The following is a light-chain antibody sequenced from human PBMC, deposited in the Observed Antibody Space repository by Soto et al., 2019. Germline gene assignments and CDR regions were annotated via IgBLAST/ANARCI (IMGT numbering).Light chain of an antibody. Sequence: QSALTQPASVSGSPGQTITISCTGTRTDIGGYNLVSWYQHHPGKAPKLLIHEVSNRPSGISNRFSGSKSDNMASLTISGLRAEDESDYYCSAYSVGTSLLVFGSGTK. V-gene: IGLV2-14*01. J-gene: IGLJ1*01. CDR2: EVS. CDR3: SAYSVGTSLLV. CDR1: RTDIGGYNL.